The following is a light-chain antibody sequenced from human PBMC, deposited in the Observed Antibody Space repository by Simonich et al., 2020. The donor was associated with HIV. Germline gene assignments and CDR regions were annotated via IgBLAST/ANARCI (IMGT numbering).Light chain of an antibody. CDR3: QQRSNWLT. CDR1: QSVSSH. J-gene: IGKJ4*01. V-gene: IGKV3-11*01. CDR2: DAS. Sequence: EIVLTQSPATLSWSPGERATHSCRAVQSVSSHLAWYQQKPGQAPRVLSFDASNRATGIPARFSGSGSGTDFTLTISSLEPEDFAVYYCQQRSNWLTFGGGTKVEIK.